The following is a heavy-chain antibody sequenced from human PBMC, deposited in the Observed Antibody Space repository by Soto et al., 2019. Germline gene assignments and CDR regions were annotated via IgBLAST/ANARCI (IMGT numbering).Heavy chain of an antibody. D-gene: IGHD3-22*01. V-gene: IGHV4-59*01. CDR3: GRSYYYDSSGAATGYGMDV. CDR2: IYYSGST. Sequence: PSETLSLTCTVSGGSISSYYWSWIRQPPGKGLEWIGYIYYSGSTNYNPSLKSRVTISVDTSKNQFSLKLSSVTAADTAVYYCGRSYYYDSSGAATGYGMDVWGQGTTVTVSS. CDR1: GGSISSYY. J-gene: IGHJ6*02.